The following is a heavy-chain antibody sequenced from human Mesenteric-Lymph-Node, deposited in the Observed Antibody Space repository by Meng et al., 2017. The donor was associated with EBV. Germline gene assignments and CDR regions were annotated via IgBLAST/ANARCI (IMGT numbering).Heavy chain of an antibody. J-gene: IGHJ4*02. CDR3: ARGEKGPIDY. Sequence: PGLWMPLAAHSLTLAVEGGFLLCYDLSWIRQPPRKGLEWIGEINNSGSTNYNPSLKSRVTISVDTSKNPFSLKLSSVTAADTAVYYCARGEKGPIDYWGQGTLVTVSS. CDR2: INNSGST. V-gene: IGHV4-34*01. CDR1: GGFLLCYD.